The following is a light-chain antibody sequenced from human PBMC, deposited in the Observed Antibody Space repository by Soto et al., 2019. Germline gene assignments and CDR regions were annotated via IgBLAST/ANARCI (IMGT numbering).Light chain of an antibody. CDR3: SSYTSSSTGV. V-gene: IGLV2-14*01. CDR2: DVS. Sequence: QSALTQPASVSGSPRQSITISCTGTSSDVGGYNYVSWYHQHPGKAPKLMIYDVSNRPSCVSNRFSGSKSGNTAPLTISGLQAEDEADYYFSSYTSSSTGVFGGGTKLHVL. J-gene: IGLJ2*01. CDR1: SSDVGGYNY.